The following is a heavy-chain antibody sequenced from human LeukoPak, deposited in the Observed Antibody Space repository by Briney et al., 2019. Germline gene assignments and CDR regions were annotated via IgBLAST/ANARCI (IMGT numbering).Heavy chain of an antibody. D-gene: IGHD4-17*01. CDR3: AASYGDYAAAFDI. V-gene: IGHV4-30-4*01. CDR2: IYYSGST. J-gene: IGHJ3*02. CDR1: GGSISSGDYY. Sequence: SQTLSLTCTVSGGSISSGDYYWSWIRQSPGKGLEWIGYIYYSGSTYYNPSLKSRVTISVDTSKNQFSLKLSSVTAADTAVYYCAASYGDYAAAFDIWGQGTMVTVSS.